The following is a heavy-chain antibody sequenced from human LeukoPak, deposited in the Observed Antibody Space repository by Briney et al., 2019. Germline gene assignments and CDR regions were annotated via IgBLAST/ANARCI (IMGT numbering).Heavy chain of an antibody. J-gene: IGHJ4*02. CDR1: GFTFSNYA. Sequence: GASLRLSCAASGFTFSNYAMSWVRQAPGKGLEWLSAITGSGGTTYYAHSVKGRFTSSRDNSKNKLYLQMNTLRAEDTAVYYCAKCGDDDVLTGYYGSDYWGQGTLVTVSS. CDR2: ITGSGGTT. CDR3: AKCGDDDVLTGYYGSDY. D-gene: IGHD3-9*01. V-gene: IGHV3-23*01.